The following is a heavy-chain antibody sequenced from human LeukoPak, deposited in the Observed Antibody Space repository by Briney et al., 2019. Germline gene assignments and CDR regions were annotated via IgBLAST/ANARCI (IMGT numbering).Heavy chain of an antibody. Sequence: ASVKVSCTASGYTLTEKHLYWVRQAPGQGLEWMGWIDPKSGGTSFAQNFQGRLTMTRDTSINTAYMELSRLTSDDATVYYCARELWINAFDVWGQGTMVTVSS. CDR1: GYTLTEKH. V-gene: IGHV1-2*02. CDR2: IDPKSGGT. J-gene: IGHJ3*01. D-gene: IGHD5-12*01. CDR3: ARELWINAFDV.